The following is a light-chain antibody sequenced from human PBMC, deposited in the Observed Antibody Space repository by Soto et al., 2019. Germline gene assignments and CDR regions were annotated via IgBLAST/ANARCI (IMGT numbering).Light chain of an antibody. Sequence: DIKMTQSPSTLSASVGDRVTITCRASQSISTSLAWYQQKPGKAPKLLIYKASSLESGVPSRFSGSISGTEFTLTISSLQPDDFATYYCQQYSTYSRAFGQGTKVEIK. CDR3: QQYSTYSRA. V-gene: IGKV1-5*03. CDR1: QSISTS. CDR2: KAS. J-gene: IGKJ1*01.